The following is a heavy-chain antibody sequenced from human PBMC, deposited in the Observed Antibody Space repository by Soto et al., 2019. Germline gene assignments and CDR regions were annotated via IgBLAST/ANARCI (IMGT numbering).Heavy chain of an antibody. D-gene: IGHD3-3*01. CDR1: GFIFSSHA. CDR3: AKDLPLWSGYSFSENH. Sequence: EVQLLESGGGFVKPGGSLRLSCEGSGFIFSSHAMSWVRQAPGKGLEWVSSVSGSGASVHLPDFLKGRFSSSRDNSKNTVYLELNNLRVDDTAVYYCAKDLPLWSGYSFSENHWGQGTLVTVS. CDR2: VSGSGASV. J-gene: IGHJ5*02. V-gene: IGHV3-23*01.